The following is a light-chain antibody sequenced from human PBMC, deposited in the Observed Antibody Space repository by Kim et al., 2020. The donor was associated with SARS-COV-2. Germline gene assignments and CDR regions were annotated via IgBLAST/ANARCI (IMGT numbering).Light chain of an antibody. CDR1: SSDVGTYNY. CDR3: SSYTSSSFYV. J-gene: IGLJ1*01. Sequence: QSALTQPASVSGSPGQSITISCTGTSSDVGTYNYVSWYQQHPGKAPKLMIYDVSNRPLGVSNRFSGSKSGNTASLTISGLQTEDEADYYCSSYTSSSFYVFGTGTKDTVL. V-gene: IGLV2-14*03. CDR2: DVS.